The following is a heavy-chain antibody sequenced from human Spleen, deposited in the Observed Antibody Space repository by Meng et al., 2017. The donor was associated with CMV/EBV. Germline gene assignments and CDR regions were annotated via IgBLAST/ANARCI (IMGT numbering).Heavy chain of an antibody. CDR3: ATSRGYDILTG. CDR2: IRYDGSNK. V-gene: IGHV3-30*02. J-gene: IGHJ4*02. Sequence: WIRQHPGKGLEWVAFIRYDGSNKYYADSVKGRFTISRDNSKNTLYLQMNSLRAEDTAVYYCATSRGYDILTGWGQGTLVTVSS. D-gene: IGHD3-9*01.